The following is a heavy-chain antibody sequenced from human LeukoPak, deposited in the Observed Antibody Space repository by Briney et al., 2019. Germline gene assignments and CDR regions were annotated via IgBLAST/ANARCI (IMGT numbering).Heavy chain of an antibody. CDR2: INSDGSSI. V-gene: IGHV3-74*01. D-gene: IGHD5-18*01. J-gene: IGHJ4*02. Sequence: GGSLRLSCAASGFTFSSYWMHWVRQAPGKGLVWVSRINSDGSSISYADSVKGRFTISRDNAKNTLYLQMNSLRAEDTAVYYCARDLQLWTTRDTXGGAQVGYWGQGTLVTVSS. CDR1: GFTFSSYW. CDR3: ARDLQLWTTRDTXGGAQVGY.